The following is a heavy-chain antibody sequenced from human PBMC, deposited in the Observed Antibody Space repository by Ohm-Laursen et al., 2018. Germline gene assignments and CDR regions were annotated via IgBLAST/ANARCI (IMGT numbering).Heavy chain of an antibody. V-gene: IGHV3-21*04. CDR2: ISSSSSYI. J-gene: IGHJ5*02. CDR1: GFTFSSYS. Sequence: SLRLSCAAAGFTFSSYSMNWVRQAPGKGLEWVSSISSSSSYIYYADSVKGRFTISRDNSKNTLFLQMNSLRVDDTAVYYCAKGYCGGGNCYSSPWGQGTLVTVSS. CDR3: AKGYCGGGNCYSSP. D-gene: IGHD2-15*01.